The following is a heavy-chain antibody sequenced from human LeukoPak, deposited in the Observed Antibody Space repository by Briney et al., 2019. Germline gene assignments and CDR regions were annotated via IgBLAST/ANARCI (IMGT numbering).Heavy chain of an antibody. CDR3: ARDLRGFYDFWSGSTNWFDP. CDR1: GGTFSSYA. V-gene: IGHV1-69*04. J-gene: IGHJ5*02. D-gene: IGHD3-3*01. CDR2: IIPIFGIA. Sequence: ASVKVSCKASGGTFSSYAISWVRQAPGQGLEWMGRIIPIFGIANYAQKFQGRVTITADKSTSTAYMELSSLRSEDTAVYYCARDLRGFYDFWSGSTNWFDPWGQGTLVTVSS.